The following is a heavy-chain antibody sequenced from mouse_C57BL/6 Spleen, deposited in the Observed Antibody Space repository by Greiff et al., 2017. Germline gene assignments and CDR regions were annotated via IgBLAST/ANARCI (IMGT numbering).Heavy chain of an antibody. CDR3: ARGFTTVLANYFDF. V-gene: IGHV14-2*01. J-gene: IGHJ2*01. Sequence: VQLQQSGAELVKPGASVKLSCTASGFNIKDYYMHWVKQRTEQGLEWIGRIDPGDGETKSAPKFQGKATITADTSSNTAYLQFSSLTSEDTAVYYCARGFTTVLANYFDFWGQGTTLTVSS. D-gene: IGHD1-1*01. CDR1: GFNIKDYY. CDR2: IDPGDGET.